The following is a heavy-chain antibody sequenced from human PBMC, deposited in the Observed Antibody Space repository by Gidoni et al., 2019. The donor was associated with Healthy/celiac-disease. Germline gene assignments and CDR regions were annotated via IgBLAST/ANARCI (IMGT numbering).Heavy chain of an antibody. CDR1: GGSISSCY. CDR3: ARTRNSDGLVDWFDP. J-gene: IGHJ5*02. Sequence: QVQLQESGPGLVKPSETMSLTCTVSGGSISSCYWSWIRQPAGKGLEWIGRIYTRGSTNYNPSLKSRVTMSVDTSKNQFSLKLSSVTAADTAVYYCARTRNSDGLVDWFDPWGQGTLVTVSS. V-gene: IGHV4-4*07. D-gene: IGHD1-1*01. CDR2: IYTRGST.